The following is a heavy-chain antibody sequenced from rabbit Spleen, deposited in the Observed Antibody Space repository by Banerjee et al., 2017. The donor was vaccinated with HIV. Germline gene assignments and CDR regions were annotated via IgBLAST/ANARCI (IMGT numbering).Heavy chain of an antibody. Sequence: QSLEESGGGLVKPGASLTLTCTASGFSFNSGYDMCWVRQAPGKGLEWVACAYAGSSGSTYSATWAKGRFTISKTSSTTVTLQMTSLSAADTATYFCARSPWSGAADGAYALNLWGPGTLVTVS. CDR2: AYAGSSGST. J-gene: IGHJ4*01. V-gene: IGHV1S40*01. CDR3: ARSPWSGAADGAYALNL. CDR1: GFSFNSGYD. D-gene: IGHD6-1*01.